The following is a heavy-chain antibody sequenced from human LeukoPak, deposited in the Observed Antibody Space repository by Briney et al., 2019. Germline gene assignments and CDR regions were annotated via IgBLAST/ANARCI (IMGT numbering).Heavy chain of an antibody. CDR3: ARDRRDRIAAAGIFDY. V-gene: IGHV3-21*01. J-gene: IGHJ4*02. Sequence: GGSLRLSCAASGFTFSSYSMNWVRQAPGKGLEWVSSISSSSSYIYYADSVKGRFTISRDNAKNSLYLQMNSLRAEDTAVYYSARDRRDRIAAAGIFDYWGQGTLVTVSS. CDR1: GFTFSSYS. D-gene: IGHD6-13*01. CDR2: ISSSSSYI.